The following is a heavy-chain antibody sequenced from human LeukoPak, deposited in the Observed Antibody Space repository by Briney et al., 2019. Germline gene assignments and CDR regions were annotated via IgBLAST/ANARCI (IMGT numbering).Heavy chain of an antibody. CDR3: ARGQELDDGVFDS. CDR1: GFTFSNAW. J-gene: IGHJ4*02. CDR2: LRSNGDTA. Sequence: GGSLRLSCAASGFTFSNAWMSWVRQAPGTGLEWVSTLRSNGDTAYNADSVKGRFTISRDNSKNTVYLQMNILRVEDTAIYYCARGQELDDGVFDSWGQGTLVTVSA. V-gene: IGHV3-23*01. D-gene: IGHD1-1*01.